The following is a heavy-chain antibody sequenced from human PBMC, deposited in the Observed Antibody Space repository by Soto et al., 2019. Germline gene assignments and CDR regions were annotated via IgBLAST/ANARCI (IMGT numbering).Heavy chain of an antibody. CDR2: IKSKTDGGTT. D-gene: IGHD6-13*01. CDR3: TTDSIAAAETQYYYYYYGMDV. CDR1: GFTFSNAW. Sequence: EVQLVESGGGLVKPGGSLRLSCAASGFTFSNAWMNWVRQAPGKGLEWVGRIKSKTDGGTTDYAAPVKGRFTISREDSKNTLYLQMNSLKTEDTAVYYCTTDSIAAAETQYYYYYYGMDVWGQGTTVTVSS. J-gene: IGHJ6*02. V-gene: IGHV3-15*07.